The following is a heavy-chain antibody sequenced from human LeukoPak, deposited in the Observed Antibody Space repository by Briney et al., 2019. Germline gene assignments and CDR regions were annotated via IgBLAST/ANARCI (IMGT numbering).Heavy chain of an antibody. J-gene: IGHJ5*02. V-gene: IGHV3-48*03. CDR1: GFTFSSYE. D-gene: IGHD2-2*01. CDR3: ARERIVVVPAAMYNWFAP. CDR2: ISSSGSTI. Sequence: GGSLRLSCAASGFTFSSYEMNWVRQAPGKGLEWVSYISSSGSTIYYADSVKGRFTISRDNAKNSLYLQMNSLRAEDTAVYYCARERIVVVPAAMYNWFAPWGQGTLVTVSS.